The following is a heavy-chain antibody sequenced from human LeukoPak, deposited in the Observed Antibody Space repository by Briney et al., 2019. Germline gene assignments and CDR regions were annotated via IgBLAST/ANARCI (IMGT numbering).Heavy chain of an antibody. CDR2: IFPGDSDT. Sequence: GESLKISCKASGYRFTYYWIAWVRQMPGKGLEWMGIIFPGDSDTRYSPSFEGQVTISADKSVDTAYLQWSSLKASDTAMYYCARRGTYFDYWGQGTLVTVSS. J-gene: IGHJ4*02. V-gene: IGHV5-51*01. D-gene: IGHD1-26*01. CDR1: GYRFTYYW. CDR3: ARRGTYFDY.